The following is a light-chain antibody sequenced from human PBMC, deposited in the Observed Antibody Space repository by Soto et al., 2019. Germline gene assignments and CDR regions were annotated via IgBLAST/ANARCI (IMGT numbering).Light chain of an antibody. CDR2: LNSDGSH. J-gene: IGLJ3*02. Sequence: QLVLTQSPSASASLGASVKLTCTLSSGHSSYAIAWHRQQPEKGPRYLMKLNSDGSHSKGDGIPDRFSGSSSGAERYLIISSLQSEDEADYYCQTWGTGIWVFGGGTKLTVL. CDR3: QTWGTGIWV. V-gene: IGLV4-69*02. CDR1: SGHSSYA.